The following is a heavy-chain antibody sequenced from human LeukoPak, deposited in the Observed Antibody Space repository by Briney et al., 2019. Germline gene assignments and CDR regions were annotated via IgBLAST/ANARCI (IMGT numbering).Heavy chain of an antibody. CDR3: ARASRYSYGHFDY. D-gene: IGHD5-18*01. Sequence: SETLSLTCAAYGGSFSGYYWSWIRQPPGKGLEWIGEINHSGSTNYDPSLKSRVTISVDTSKNQFSLKLSSVTAADTAVYYCARASRYSYGHFDYWGQGTLVTVSS. CDR2: INHSGST. V-gene: IGHV4-34*01. J-gene: IGHJ4*02. CDR1: GGSFSGYY.